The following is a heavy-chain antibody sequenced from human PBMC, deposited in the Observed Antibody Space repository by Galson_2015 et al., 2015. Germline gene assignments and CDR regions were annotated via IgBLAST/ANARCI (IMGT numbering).Heavy chain of an antibody. V-gene: IGHV3-23*01. D-gene: IGHD2-2*01. CDR3: AKDEGYCSTTRCSYEYFQH. Sequence: SLRLSCAASGFTFRNNAMNWARQAPGKGLEWVSAISNSGIRTYYAESVKGRFTISRDNSRNTLYLQMNSLRADDTAIYYCAKDEGYCSTTRCSYEYFQHWGQGTLVTVSS. J-gene: IGHJ1*01. CDR1: GFTFRNNA. CDR2: ISNSGIRT.